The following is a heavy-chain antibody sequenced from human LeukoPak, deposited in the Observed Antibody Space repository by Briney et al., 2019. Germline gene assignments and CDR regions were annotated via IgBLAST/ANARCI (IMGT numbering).Heavy chain of an antibody. D-gene: IGHD3-22*01. CDR3: AKATDSSGYYYLLYGMDV. CDR1: GFTFSSYG. J-gene: IGHJ6*02. Sequence: PGGSLRLSCAASGFTFSSYGMHWVRQAPGKGLEWVAVIWYDGSNKYYADSVKGRFTISRDNSKNTLYLQMNSLRAEDTAVYYCAKATDSSGYYYLLYGMDVWGQGTTVTVSS. V-gene: IGHV3-33*06. CDR2: IWYDGSNK.